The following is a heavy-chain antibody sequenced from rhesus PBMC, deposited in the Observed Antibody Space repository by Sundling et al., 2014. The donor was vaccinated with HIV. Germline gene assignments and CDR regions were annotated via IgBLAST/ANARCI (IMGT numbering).Heavy chain of an antibody. J-gene: IGHJ4*01. CDR2: MYSNSETT. V-gene: IGHV4S13*01. D-gene: IGHD6-25*01. Sequence: QVQLQESGPGLVKPSETLSLSCAVSSGSISGGYYWNWIRQPPGKGLEWIGGMYSNSETTKYNPSLKSRVTISKDTSKNQFSLNLSSVTAADTAVYYCARALAAAPFDSWGQGILGHRLL. CDR1: SGSISGGYY. CDR3: ARALAAAPFDS.